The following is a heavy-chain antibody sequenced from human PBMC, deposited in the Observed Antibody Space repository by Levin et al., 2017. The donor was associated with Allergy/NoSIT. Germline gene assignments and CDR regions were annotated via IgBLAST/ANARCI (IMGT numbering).Heavy chain of an antibody. CDR1: GFIVSVRY. CDR2: IYSGGDT. Sequence: GESLMISCAASGFIVSVRYMSWVRQAPGKGLEWVSVIYSGGDTYYADSVKGRFTISRDNSKNTLYVQMNSLRAEDTAVYYCARERDFGDAFDIWGQGTMVTVSS. V-gene: IGHV3-66*01. CDR3: ARERDFGDAFDI. D-gene: IGHD3-3*01. J-gene: IGHJ3*02.